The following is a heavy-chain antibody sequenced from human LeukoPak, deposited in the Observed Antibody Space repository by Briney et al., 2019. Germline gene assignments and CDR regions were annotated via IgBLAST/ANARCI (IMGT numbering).Heavy chain of an antibody. V-gene: IGHV4-4*07. CDR1: GGFITSHY. J-gene: IGHJ4*02. D-gene: IGHD6-19*01. CDR2: IYDSGTT. Sequence: SETLSLTCTVSGGFITSHYWSWNRQPAGEGLEWIGHIYDSGTTNYNPSLKSRVTMSIDTSKNQFSLKLSSVTAADTAVYYCARVVAGKFYWGQGTLVTVSS. CDR3: ARVVAGKFY.